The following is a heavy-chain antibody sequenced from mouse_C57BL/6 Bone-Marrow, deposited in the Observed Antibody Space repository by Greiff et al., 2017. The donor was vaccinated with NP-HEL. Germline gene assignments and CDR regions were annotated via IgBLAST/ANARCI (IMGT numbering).Heavy chain of an antibody. CDR3: ARSGGLRLYYFDY. CDR1: GYTFTDYY. D-gene: IGHD2-2*01. J-gene: IGHJ2*01. Sequence: VQLQESGPELVKPGASVKISCKASGYTFTDYYINWVKQRPGQGLEWIGWIFPGSGSTYYNEKFKGKATLTVDKSSSTAYMLLSSLTSEDSAVYFCARSGGLRLYYFDYWGQGTTLTVSS. V-gene: IGHV1-75*01. CDR2: IFPGSGST.